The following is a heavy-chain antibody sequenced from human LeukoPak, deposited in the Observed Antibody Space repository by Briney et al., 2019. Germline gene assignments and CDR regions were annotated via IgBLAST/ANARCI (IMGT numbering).Heavy chain of an antibody. CDR1: GVSINGRS. V-gene: IGHV4-4*07. CDR3: ARRRTVENVYDI. D-gene: IGHD3/OR15-3a*01. CDR2: IYDNGGN. J-gene: IGHJ3*02. Sequence: PSETLSLTCIVSGVSINGRSWGWIRQPAGKGLEWIGHIYDNGGNQYNPSLKSRVTMSLDTSTNQTYLKLTSVTAADTALYFCARRRTVENVYDIWGQGTMVTVSS.